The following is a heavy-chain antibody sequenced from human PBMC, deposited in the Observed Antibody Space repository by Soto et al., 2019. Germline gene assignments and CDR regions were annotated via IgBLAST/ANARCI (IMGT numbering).Heavy chain of an antibody. J-gene: IGHJ6*04. CDR1: GFTFSSYG. CDR3: ARDNGMDV. V-gene: IGHV3-33*01. Sequence: QVQLVESGGGVVQPGRSLRLSCAASGFTFSSYGMHWVRQAPGKGLEWVAVIWYDGSNKYYADSVKGRFTISRHNSKNTLYLQINSLGAEATAEYYCARDNGMDVWGKGTQVTVSS. CDR2: IWYDGSNK.